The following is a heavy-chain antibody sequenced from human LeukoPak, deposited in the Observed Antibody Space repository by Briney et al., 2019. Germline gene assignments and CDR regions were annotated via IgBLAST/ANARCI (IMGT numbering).Heavy chain of an antibody. CDR1: GFTFSSYG. J-gene: IGHJ6*02. Sequence: PGGSLRLSCAASGFTFSSYGMHWVRQAPGKGLEWVAVISYDGTNKYYADSMKGRFTISRDNSKNTLYLQMNSLRAEDTAVYYCAKDLDEYYYYGMDVWGQGTTVTVSS. V-gene: IGHV3-30*18. CDR2: ISYDGTNK. CDR3: AKDLDEYYYYGMDV.